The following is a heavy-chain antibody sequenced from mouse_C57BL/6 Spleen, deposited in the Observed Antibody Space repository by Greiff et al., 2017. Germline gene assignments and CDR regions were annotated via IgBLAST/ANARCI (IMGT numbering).Heavy chain of an antibody. Sequence: VQLQQSGAELARPGASVKMSCKASGYTFTSYTMHWVKQRPGQGLEWIGSINPSSGYTKYNQKFKDKATLTADKSSSTVYMQLRSLTSEDAAVYYCANFGNNGYWGQGTTLTVSS. CDR2: INPSSGYT. J-gene: IGHJ2*01. V-gene: IGHV1-4*01. CDR1: GYTFTSYT. CDR3: ANFGNNGY. D-gene: IGHD2-1*01.